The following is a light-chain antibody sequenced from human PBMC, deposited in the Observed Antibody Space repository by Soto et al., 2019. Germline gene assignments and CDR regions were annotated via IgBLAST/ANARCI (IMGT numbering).Light chain of an antibody. CDR3: QQYNNWPPWT. V-gene: IGKV3-15*01. J-gene: IGKJ1*01. Sequence: EIVMTQSPATVSVSPGERPTLSCRASQSVSDKLAWYQQKPGQAPRLXXYHASARATGIPARFSGSGSGTEFTLTISGLQSEDFAVYYCQQYNNWPPWTFGQGTKVDIK. CDR2: HAS. CDR1: QSVSDK.